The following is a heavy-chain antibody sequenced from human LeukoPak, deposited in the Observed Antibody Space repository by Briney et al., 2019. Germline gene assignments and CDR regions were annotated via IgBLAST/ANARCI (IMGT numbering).Heavy chain of an antibody. CDR3: ATAIAASGTTGEDY. J-gene: IGHJ4*02. CDR2: IYYSGDT. V-gene: IGHV4-39*01. D-gene: IGHD6-13*01. Sequence: SETLSLTCTVSGGSISSSSYYWGWIRQPPGKGLEWIGSIYYSGDTHYNPSLKSRVSISVDTSQNQFSLKLTSVTAADTAVYYCATAIAASGTTGEDYWGQGILVTVSS. CDR1: GGSISSSSYY.